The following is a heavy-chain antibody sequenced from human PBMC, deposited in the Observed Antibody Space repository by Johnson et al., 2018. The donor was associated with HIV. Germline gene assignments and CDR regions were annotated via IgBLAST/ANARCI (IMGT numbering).Heavy chain of an antibody. J-gene: IGHJ3*02. D-gene: IGHD5-18*01. Sequence: QVQLVESGGGLVQPGGSLRLSCAASGFTFSSYGMHWVRQAPGKGLEWVSGISGGGGSTYYADSVKGRFTISRDNAKNSLYLQMNSLRAEDTAVYYCAKFPYTAMASDAFDIWGQGTMVTVSS. V-gene: IGHV3-NL1*01. CDR1: GFTFSSYG. CDR3: AKFPYTAMASDAFDI. CDR2: ISGGGGST.